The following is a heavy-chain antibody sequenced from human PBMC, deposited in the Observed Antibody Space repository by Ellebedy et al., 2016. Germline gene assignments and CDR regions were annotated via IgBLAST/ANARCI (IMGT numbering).Heavy chain of an antibody. Sequence: SETLSLTCTVSGGSISSYYWSWIRQPPGKGLEWIGYIFYSGSSNYNPSLKSRVTISVDTSKNEISLKLTSVTAADTALYYCARHTKGVLTSHYFDMWGQGALVTVSS. V-gene: IGHV4-59*08. J-gene: IGHJ4*02. CDR1: GGSISSYY. CDR2: IFYSGSS. CDR3: ARHTKGVLTSHYFDM. D-gene: IGHD1-1*01.